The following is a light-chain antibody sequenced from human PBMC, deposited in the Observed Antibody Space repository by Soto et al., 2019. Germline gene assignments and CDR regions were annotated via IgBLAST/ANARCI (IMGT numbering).Light chain of an antibody. J-gene: IGLJ2*01. CDR3: QSYDGTLTGVI. CDR2: NNH. V-gene: IGLV1-40*01. Sequence: QSVLTQPPSVSRAPGQSVTISCTGTSSNIGAGYDIHWYQQPPGTAPKLVIYNNHNRPSGVPDRFSGSKSGTSGSLAITGLQAEDEADYFCQSYDGTLTGVIFGGGTKVTVL. CDR1: SSNIGAGYD.